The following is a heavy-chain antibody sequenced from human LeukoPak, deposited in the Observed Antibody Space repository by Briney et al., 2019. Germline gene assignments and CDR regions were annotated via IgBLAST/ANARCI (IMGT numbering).Heavy chain of an antibody. CDR2: IIPIFGTA. CDR3: ARAVTYYYDSSGYYYFDY. Sequence: GASVKVSCKASGGTFISYAISWVRQAPGQGLEWMGGIIPIFGTANYAQKFQGRVTTTADESTSTAYMELSSLRSEDTAVYYCARAVTYYYDSSGYYYFDYWGQGTLVTVSS. D-gene: IGHD3-22*01. V-gene: IGHV1-69*13. CDR1: GGTFISYA. J-gene: IGHJ4*02.